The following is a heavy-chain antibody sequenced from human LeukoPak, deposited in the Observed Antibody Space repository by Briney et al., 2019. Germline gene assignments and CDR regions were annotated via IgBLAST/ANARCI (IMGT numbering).Heavy chain of an antibody. CDR2: INHSGST. D-gene: IGHD3-9*01. CDR3: ARLPRYFDRFDY. Sequence: GSLRLSCAASEFSVGSNYMTWVRQAPGKGLEWIGEINHSGSTNYNPSLKSRVTISVDTSKNQFSLKLSSVTAADTAVYYCARLPRYFDRFDYWGQGTLVTVSS. V-gene: IGHV4-34*01. CDR1: EFSVGSNY. J-gene: IGHJ4*02.